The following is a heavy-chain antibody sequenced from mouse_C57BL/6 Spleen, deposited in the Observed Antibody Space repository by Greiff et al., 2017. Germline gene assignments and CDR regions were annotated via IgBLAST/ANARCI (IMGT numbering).Heavy chain of an antibody. V-gene: IGHV7-3*01. D-gene: IGHD1-1*01. CDR2: IRNKANGYTT. CDR1: GFTFTDYY. Sequence: EVKLVESGGGLVQPGGSLSLSCAASGFTFTDYYMSWVRQPPGKALEWLGFIRNKANGYTTEYSASVKGRFTISRDNSQSILYLQMNALRAEDSATYYCARFSTVVATDYCDYWGQGTTLTVSS. J-gene: IGHJ2*01. CDR3: ARFSTVVATDYCDY.